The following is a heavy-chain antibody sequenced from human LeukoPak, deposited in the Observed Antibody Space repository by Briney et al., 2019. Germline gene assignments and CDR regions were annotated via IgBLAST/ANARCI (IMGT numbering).Heavy chain of an antibody. CDR1: GFTFSSYG. Sequence: PGGSLRLSWAASGFTFSSYGMHWVRQAPGKGLEWVAVIWYDGSNKYYADSVKGRFTISRDNSKNTLYLQMNSLRAEDTAVYYCAREGSGSPYFDYWGQGTLVTVSS. D-gene: IGHD3-10*01. CDR2: IWYDGSNK. J-gene: IGHJ4*02. V-gene: IGHV3-33*01. CDR3: AREGSGSPYFDY.